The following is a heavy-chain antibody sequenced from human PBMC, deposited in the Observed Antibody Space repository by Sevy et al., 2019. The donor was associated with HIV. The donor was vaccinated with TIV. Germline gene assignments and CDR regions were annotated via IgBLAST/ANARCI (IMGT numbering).Heavy chain of an antibody. Sequence: GGSLRLSCAASGFTFDDYAMHWVRQAPGKGLEWVSGISWNSGSIGYAVSVKGQFTISRENAKNSLYLQMNSLRAEDTALYYCAKDIAYYYDKGGNYFDYWGQGTLVTVSS. CDR3: AKDIAYYYDKGGNYFDY. D-gene: IGHD3-22*01. J-gene: IGHJ4*02. V-gene: IGHV3-9*01. CDR2: ISWNSGSI. CDR1: GFTFDDYA.